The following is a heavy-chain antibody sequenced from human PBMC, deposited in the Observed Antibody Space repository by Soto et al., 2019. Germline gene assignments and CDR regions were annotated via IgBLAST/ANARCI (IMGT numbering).Heavy chain of an antibody. CDR1: GFTFSSYE. J-gene: IGHJ4*02. Sequence: PGGSLRLSCAASGFTFSSYEMNWVRQAPGKTLEWVSYISSAGDSSYYADSVKSRFTISRDNAKNSLYLQMNSLRVEDTAVYYRARVYCSTTTCHVQAFDSWGQGTLVTVSS. V-gene: IGHV3-48*03. D-gene: IGHD2-2*01. CDR2: ISSAGDSS. CDR3: ARVYCSTTTCHVQAFDS.